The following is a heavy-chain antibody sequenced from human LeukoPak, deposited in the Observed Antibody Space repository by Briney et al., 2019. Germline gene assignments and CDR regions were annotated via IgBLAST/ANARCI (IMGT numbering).Heavy chain of an antibody. CDR3: ARGDTHSGTGGY. D-gene: IGHD1-26*01. CDR2: INHSGST. Sequence: SETLSLTCAVYGGSFSGYYWSWIRQPPGKGLEWIGEINHSGSTNYSPSLKSRVTISVDTSKNQFSLKLSSVTAADTAVYHCARGDTHSGTGGYWGQGTLVTVSS. CDR1: GGSFSGYY. V-gene: IGHV4-34*01. J-gene: IGHJ4*02.